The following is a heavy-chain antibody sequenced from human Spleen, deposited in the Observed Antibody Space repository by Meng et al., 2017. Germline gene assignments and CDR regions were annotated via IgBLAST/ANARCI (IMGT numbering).Heavy chain of an antibody. CDR1: VGSFSDYY. J-gene: IGHJ4*02. CDR3: ARGPTTMAHDFDY. Sequence: QLQLQQWCAVLLKPSETLPLPCVFSVGSFSDYYWSWIRQPPGKGLEWIGEINHSGSTNYNPSLESRATISVDTSQNNLSLKLSSVTAADSAAYYCARGPTTMAHDFDYWGQGTLVTVSS. CDR2: INHSGST. V-gene: IGHV4-34*01. D-gene: IGHD4-11*01.